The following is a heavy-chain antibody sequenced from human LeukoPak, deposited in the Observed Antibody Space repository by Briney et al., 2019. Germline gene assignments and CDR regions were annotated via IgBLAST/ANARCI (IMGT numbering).Heavy chain of an antibody. V-gene: IGHV1-69*05. D-gene: IGHD3-10*01. CDR1: GGTFSSYA. CDR2: IIPIFGTA. Sequence: ASVKVSCKASGGTFSSYAISWVRQAPGQGLEWMGRIIPIFGTANYAQKFQGRVTITTDESTSTAYMELSSLRSEDTAVYYCARDRWFGELTPFYYWGQETLVTVSS. CDR3: ARDRWFGELTPFYY. J-gene: IGHJ4*02.